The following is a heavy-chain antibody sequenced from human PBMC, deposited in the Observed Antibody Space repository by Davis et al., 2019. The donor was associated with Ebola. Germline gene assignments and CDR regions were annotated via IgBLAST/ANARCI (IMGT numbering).Heavy chain of an antibody. CDR2: ISGSGGST. CDR1: GFTFSSYA. Sequence: GESLKISCAASGFTFSSYAMSWVRQAPGKGLEWVSAISGSGGSTYYADSVKGRFTISRDNSKNTLYLQMNSLRAEDTAVYYCARAYDSSGSLDYWGQGTLVTVSS. D-gene: IGHD3-22*01. CDR3: ARAYDSSGSLDY. V-gene: IGHV3-23*01. J-gene: IGHJ4*02.